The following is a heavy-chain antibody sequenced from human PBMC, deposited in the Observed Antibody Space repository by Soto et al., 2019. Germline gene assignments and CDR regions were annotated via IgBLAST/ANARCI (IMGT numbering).Heavy chain of an antibody. J-gene: IGHJ4*02. CDR2: ISAYNGNT. D-gene: IGHD4-17*01. Sequence: GASLKVSCKASGYTFTSYGISWVRQAPGQGLEWMGWISAYNGNTNYAQKLQGRVTMTTDTSTSTAYMELRSLRSDDTAVYYCARDRSYYGDPNRLLDYWGQGTLVTVSS. CDR1: GYTFTSYG. V-gene: IGHV1-18*01. CDR3: ARDRSYYGDPNRLLDY.